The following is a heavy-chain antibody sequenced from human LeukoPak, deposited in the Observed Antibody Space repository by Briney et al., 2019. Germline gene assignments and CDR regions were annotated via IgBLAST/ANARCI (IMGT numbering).Heavy chain of an antibody. Sequence: KPGGSLRLSCAASGFTFSSYSMNWVRQAPGKGLEWVSSISSSSSYIYYADSVKGRFTISRDNAKNSLYLQMNSLRAEDTAVHYCARYGSDIVATRDWDYWGQGTLVTVSS. CDR2: ISSSSSYI. J-gene: IGHJ4*02. V-gene: IGHV3-21*01. D-gene: IGHD5-12*01. CDR1: GFTFSSYS. CDR3: ARYGSDIVATRDWDY.